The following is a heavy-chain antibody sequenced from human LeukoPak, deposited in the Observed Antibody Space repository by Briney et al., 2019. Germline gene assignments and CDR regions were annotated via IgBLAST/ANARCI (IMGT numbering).Heavy chain of an antibody. Sequence: SETLSLTCTVSGGSITSGSYYWSWIRQPAGKGLEWIGRIYTSGGTNYNPSLKSRVTISIDTSKNQFPLKLSSVTAADTAVYYCARDRRFDPWGQGTLVTVSS. CDR1: GGSITSGSYY. CDR3: ARDRRFDP. J-gene: IGHJ5*02. V-gene: IGHV4-61*02. CDR2: IYTSGGT.